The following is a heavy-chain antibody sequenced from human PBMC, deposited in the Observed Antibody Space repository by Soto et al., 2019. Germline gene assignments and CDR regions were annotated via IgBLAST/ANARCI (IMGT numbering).Heavy chain of an antibody. Sequence: QVQLLQSGPRLVKPSETLSLTCTVASGSISSYYWSVLRQPPGKGLEWIGYAYYSGATNYNSSLKSRVTISIDTSKDQFSLTLNSVTAADTAVYYCARTPFYYFGLVTHLYSFDFWDQGALVTVSS. CDR1: SGSISSYY. CDR2: AYYSGAT. D-gene: IGHD2-21*02. CDR3: ARTPFYYFGLVTHLYSFDF. J-gene: IGHJ4*02. V-gene: IGHV4-59*01.